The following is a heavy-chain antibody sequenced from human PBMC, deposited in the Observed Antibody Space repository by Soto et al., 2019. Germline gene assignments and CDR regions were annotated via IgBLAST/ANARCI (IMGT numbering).Heavy chain of an antibody. Sequence: PSETLSLTCTVSVGSISSSSYYWWWIRHPPGKGLEWIGSIYYSGSTYYNPSLKSRVTISVDTSKNQFSLKLSSVTAADTAVYYCATGDYGGNSEGMDVWGQGTTVTVSS. J-gene: IGHJ6*02. CDR1: VGSISSSSYY. V-gene: IGHV4-39*01. D-gene: IGHD4-17*01. CDR3: ATGDYGGNSEGMDV. CDR2: IYYSGST.